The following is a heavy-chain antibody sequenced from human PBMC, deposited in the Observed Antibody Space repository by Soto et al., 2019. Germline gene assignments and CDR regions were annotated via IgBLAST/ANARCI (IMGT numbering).Heavy chain of an antibody. V-gene: IGHV3-74*03. CDR1: GLTFRSYW. D-gene: IGHD2-2*03. Sequence: EVQLVESGGGLVQPGESLRLSCAASGLTFRSYWMHWVRQAPGKGLVWVSRINTDGSVAMYVDSVKGRFTISRDNAKNTLFLHMNSLRAEDTAVYYCVMDMQLWSLDSWGQGTLVTVSS. J-gene: IGHJ4*02. CDR2: INTDGSVA. CDR3: VMDMQLWSLDS.